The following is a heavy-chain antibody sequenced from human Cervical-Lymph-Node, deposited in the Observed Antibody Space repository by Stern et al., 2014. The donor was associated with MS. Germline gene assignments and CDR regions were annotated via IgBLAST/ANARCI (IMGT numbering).Heavy chain of an antibody. J-gene: IGHJ5*02. Sequence: VQLLESGTEVKKPGSSVKISCQASGGAFSSYTISWVRQALGQGPEWMGGIIPIFDEATYAQRFQGRLTITAEASTKVIYMELSNLKSEDTATYCCARESGHWFAPWGQGTRVIVS. CDR2: IIPIFDEA. V-gene: IGHV1-69*01. CDR1: GGAFSSYT. CDR3: ARESGHWFAP.